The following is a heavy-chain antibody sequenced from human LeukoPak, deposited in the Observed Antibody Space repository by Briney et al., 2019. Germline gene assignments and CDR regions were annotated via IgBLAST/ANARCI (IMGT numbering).Heavy chain of an antibody. J-gene: IGHJ5*02. Sequence: PSETLSLTCAVYGGSFSGYYWSWIRQPPGKGLEWIGEINHSGSTNYNPSLKSRVTISVDTSKNQFSLKLSSVTAADTAVYYCARAFWPLLSNWFDPWGQGTLVTVSS. V-gene: IGHV4-34*01. CDR1: GGSFSGYY. CDR2: INHSGST. CDR3: ARAFWPLLSNWFDP.